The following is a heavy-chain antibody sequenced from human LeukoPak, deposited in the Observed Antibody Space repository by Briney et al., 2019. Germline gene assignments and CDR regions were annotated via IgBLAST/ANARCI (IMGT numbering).Heavy chain of an antibody. D-gene: IGHD3-22*01. CDR2: IIPILGIA. CDR1: GGTFSSYA. Sequence: GSSVKVSCKASGGTFSSYAISWVRQAPGQGLEWMGRIIPILGIANYAQKFQGRVTITADKSTSTAYMELSSLRSEDTAVYYCARDPDYYDSRPFDYWGQGTLVTVSS. CDR3: ARDPDYYDSRPFDY. V-gene: IGHV1-69*04. J-gene: IGHJ4*02.